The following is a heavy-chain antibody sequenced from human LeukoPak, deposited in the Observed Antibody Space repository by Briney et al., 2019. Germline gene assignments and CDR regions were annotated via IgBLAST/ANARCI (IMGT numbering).Heavy chain of an antibody. D-gene: IGHD3-16*01. Sequence: PGGSLRLSCTVSGFTVSSNSMSWVRQAPGKGLEWVSGISWNGGPARYADSVKGRFNISRDDAKKSLYLEMNSLRAEDTALYYCARVQQYDVFDYWGQGTQVIVSS. CDR1: GFTVSSNS. CDR3: ARVQQYDVFDY. J-gene: IGHJ4*02. CDR2: ISWNGGPA. V-gene: IGHV3-20*04.